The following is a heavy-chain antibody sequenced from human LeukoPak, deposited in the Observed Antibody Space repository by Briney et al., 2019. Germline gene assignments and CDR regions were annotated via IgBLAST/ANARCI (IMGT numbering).Heavy chain of an antibody. J-gene: IGHJ3*02. CDR1: GGSISSGGYY. Sequence: SETLSLTCTVSGGSISSGGYYWSWIRQPPGKGLEWIGYIYHSGSTYYNPSLKSRVTISVDRSKNQFSLKLSSVTAADTAVYYCARAIGAYAFDIWGQGTMVTVSS. CDR2: IYHSGST. CDR3: ARAIGAYAFDI. D-gene: IGHD4/OR15-4a*01. V-gene: IGHV4-30-2*01.